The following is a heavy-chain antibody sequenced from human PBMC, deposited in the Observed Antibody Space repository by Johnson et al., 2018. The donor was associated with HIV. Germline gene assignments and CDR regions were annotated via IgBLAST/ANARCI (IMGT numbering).Heavy chain of an antibody. J-gene: IGHJ3*02. V-gene: IGHV3-30*19. Sequence: QMQLVESGGGVVQPGRSLRLSCAASGFTFSSYGVHWVRQAPGKGLEWVAVIWYDGSNKYYADSMKGRFTISRDNSKKTLYLQMNSLRAEDTAVYYCARDGRKLTYYYDSSGYDDAFDIWGQGTMVTVSS. CDR1: GFTFSSYG. CDR2: IWYDGSNK. CDR3: ARDGRKLTYYYDSSGYDDAFDI. D-gene: IGHD3-22*01.